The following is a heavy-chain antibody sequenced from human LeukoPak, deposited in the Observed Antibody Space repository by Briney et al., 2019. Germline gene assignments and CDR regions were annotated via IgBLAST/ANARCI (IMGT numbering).Heavy chain of an antibody. CDR1: GFTFYYYA. J-gene: IGHJ3*02. CDR3: ARDTLEYSNSPDALDI. Sequence: GGSLRLSCAASGFTFYYYATHWVRQAPGKGLEWVSYIGSSGSTVYYADSVKGRFTISRDNAKNSLYMQMESLRDEDTAIYYCARDTLEYSNSPDALDIWGQGTMVTVSS. CDR2: IGSSGSTV. D-gene: IGHD4-23*01. V-gene: IGHV3-48*03.